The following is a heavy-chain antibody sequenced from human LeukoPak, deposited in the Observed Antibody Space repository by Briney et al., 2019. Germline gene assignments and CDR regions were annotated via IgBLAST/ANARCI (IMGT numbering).Heavy chain of an antibody. Sequence: GGSLRLSCIASGFRFSHHGMNWVRQAPGKGLEWVSGIRTDGVTKYYADSVKGRFTISRDNSKNTLYLQMNSLRAEDTAVYYCARDDSYFDYWGQGTLVTVSS. CDR2: IRTDGVTK. J-gene: IGHJ4*02. V-gene: IGHV3-23*01. CDR3: ARDDSYFDY. D-gene: IGHD2-21*02. CDR1: GFRFSHHG.